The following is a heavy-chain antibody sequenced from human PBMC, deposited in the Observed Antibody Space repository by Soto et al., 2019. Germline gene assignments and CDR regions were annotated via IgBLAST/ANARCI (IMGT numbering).Heavy chain of an antibody. D-gene: IGHD4-17*01. CDR1: GFTFSSYS. CDR3: ARGGYGDSPGTFYFDY. CDR2: IRNNGSNK. J-gene: IGHJ4*02. V-gene: IGHV3-33*08. Sequence: GGSLRLSCAASGFTFSSYSMNWVRQAPGKGLEWVSVIRNNGSNKYYADSVKGRFTISRDNSKNTLYLQMNSLRAEDTAVYYCARGGYGDSPGTFYFDYWGQGTLVNVSS.